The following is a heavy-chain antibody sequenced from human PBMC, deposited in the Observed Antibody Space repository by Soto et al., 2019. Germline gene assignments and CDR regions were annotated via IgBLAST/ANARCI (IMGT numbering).Heavy chain of an antibody. Sequence: EVQLVESGGGLVQPGGSLRLSCTASGFTFSDSWMTWVRQAPGKGLEWVARIKPDESEKKYADSVKGRFSSSRDNAKNSMYLQMDSLRGEDTAVYYCVRGGSNYASWGQGPLVTVSS. CDR2: IKPDESEK. CDR3: VRGGSNYAS. V-gene: IGHV3-7*04. J-gene: IGHJ5*02. CDR1: GFTFSDSW. D-gene: IGHD4-4*01.